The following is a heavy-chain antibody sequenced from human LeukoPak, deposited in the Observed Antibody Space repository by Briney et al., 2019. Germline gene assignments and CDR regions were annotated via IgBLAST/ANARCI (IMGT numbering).Heavy chain of an antibody. D-gene: IGHD3-10*01. V-gene: IGHV3-30*02. CDR2: IRYDGSNK. CDR3: AKDIQDYYGSGSGFDY. Sequence: GGSLRLSCAASGFTFSSYGMHWVRQAPGKGLEWVAFIRYDGSNKYYADSVKGRFTISRDNSKNTLYLQMNSLRAEDTAVYYCAKDIQDYYGSGSGFDYWGQGTLVTVSS. J-gene: IGHJ4*02. CDR1: GFTFSSYG.